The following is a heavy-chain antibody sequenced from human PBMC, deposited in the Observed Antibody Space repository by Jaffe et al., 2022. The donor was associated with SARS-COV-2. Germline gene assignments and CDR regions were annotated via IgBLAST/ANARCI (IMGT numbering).Heavy chain of an antibody. CDR3: ARDAPYDFWSGSEGYYGMDV. Sequence: QVQLVQSGAEVKKPGSSVKVSCKASGGTFSSYTISWVRQAPGQGLEWMGRIIPVLDIANYAQNFQGRVTITADTSTSTAYMELSSLRSEDTAVYYCARDAPYDFWSGSEGYYGMDVWGQGTTVTVSS. CDR2: IIPVLDIA. CDR1: GGTFSSYT. V-gene: IGHV1-69*08. D-gene: IGHD3-3*01. J-gene: IGHJ6*02.